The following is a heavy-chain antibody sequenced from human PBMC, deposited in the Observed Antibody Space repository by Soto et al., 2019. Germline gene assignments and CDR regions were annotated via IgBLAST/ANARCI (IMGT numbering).Heavy chain of an antibody. J-gene: IGHJ4*02. Sequence: SETLSLTCTVSGGSISSGGYYWSWIRQHPGKGLEWIGYIYYSGSTYYNPSLKSRVTISVDTSKNQFSLKLSSVTAADTAVYYCGTYDSSGYFDYWGQGPLVTVSS. V-gene: IGHV4-31*03. CDR3: GTYDSSGYFDY. CDR1: GGSISSGGYY. CDR2: IYYSGST. D-gene: IGHD3-22*01.